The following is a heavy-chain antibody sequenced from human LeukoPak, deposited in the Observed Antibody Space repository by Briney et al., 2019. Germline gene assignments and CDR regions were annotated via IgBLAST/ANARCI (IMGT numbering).Heavy chain of an antibody. CDR1: GFTFSSYA. Sequence: GGSLRLSCAASGFTFSSYAMSWVRQAPGKGLEWVSAISGSGGSTYYADSVKVRFTISRDNSKNTLYLQMNSLRAEDTAVYYCANFVGATPDAFDIWGQGTMVTVSS. D-gene: IGHD1-26*01. J-gene: IGHJ3*02. CDR2: ISGSGGST. CDR3: ANFVGATPDAFDI. V-gene: IGHV3-23*01.